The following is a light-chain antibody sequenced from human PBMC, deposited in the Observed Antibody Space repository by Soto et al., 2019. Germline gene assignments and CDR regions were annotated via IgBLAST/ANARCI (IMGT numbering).Light chain of an antibody. CDR2: GAS. CDR3: QQLQRIPCP. J-gene: IGKJ3*01. CDR1: QDVSRY. V-gene: IGKV1-9*01. Sequence: QLTQSPSSLSASVEDRVTITCRASQDVSRYLAWYQQKAGKAPKLLIYGASTLQRVVTSRFSGFVSGTEFPVTISSLQPVDFETYHSQQLQRIPCPFGPGTTVDV.